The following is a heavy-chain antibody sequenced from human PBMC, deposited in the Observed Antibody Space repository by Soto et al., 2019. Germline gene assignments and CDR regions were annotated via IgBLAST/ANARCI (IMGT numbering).Heavy chain of an antibody. CDR1: GGSISSGDYY. J-gene: IGHJ4*02. D-gene: IGHD3-22*01. CDR2: IYYSGST. CDR3: ARESRALLNYYDSSGYFDY. Sequence: NPSETLSLTCTVSGGSISSGDYYWSWIRQPPGKGLEWIGYIYYSGSTYYNPSLKSRVTISVDTSKNQFSLKLSSVTAADTAVYYCARESRALLNYYDSSGYFDYWGQGTLVTVSS. V-gene: IGHV4-30-4*01.